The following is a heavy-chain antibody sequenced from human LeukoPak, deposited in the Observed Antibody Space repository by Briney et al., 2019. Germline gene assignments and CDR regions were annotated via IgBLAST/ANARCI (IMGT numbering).Heavy chain of an antibody. CDR3: ARQRGSAWDYYYYYYMDV. Sequence: SETLYLICTVSGGYISSSSYYWGWIRQPPGKGLEWIGRIYYIRSTYYNPTLKSRDTISVDTSKSQFALNLSCVAAADTAVYYCARQRGSAWDYYYYYYMDVWGKGTTVTVSS. J-gene: IGHJ6*03. CDR2: IYYIRST. D-gene: IGHD6-6*01. V-gene: IGHV4-39*01. CDR1: GGYISSSSYY.